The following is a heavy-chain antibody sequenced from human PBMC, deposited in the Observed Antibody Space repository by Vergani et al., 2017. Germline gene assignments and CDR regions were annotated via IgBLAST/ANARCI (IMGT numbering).Heavy chain of an antibody. V-gene: IGHV3-23*01. J-gene: IGHJ6*02. CDR1: GFTFSSYA. D-gene: IGHD5-12*01. CDR3: ARGVAVSGRSCYYYGMDV. Sequence: EVQLLESGGGLVQPGGSLRLSCAASGFTFSSYAMSWVRQAPGKGLEWVSGISVSGGSTYYADSVKGRFTISRDNSKNTLYLQMNSLRAEDTAVYYCARGVAVSGRSCYYYGMDVWGRGATVTVSS. CDR2: ISVSGGST.